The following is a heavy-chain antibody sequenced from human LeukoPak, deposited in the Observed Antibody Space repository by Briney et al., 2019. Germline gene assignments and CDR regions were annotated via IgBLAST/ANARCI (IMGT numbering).Heavy chain of an antibody. Sequence: ASVKVSCKASGYTFIGYYMHWVRQAPGQGLEWMGWINPNSGGTNYAQKFQGRVTMTRDTSISTAYMEVSRLRSDDTAMYYCARQLSWSSGVMKLDGFDIWGQGTMVTVSS. J-gene: IGHJ3*02. V-gene: IGHV1-2*02. D-gene: IGHD6-19*01. CDR1: GYTFIGYY. CDR3: ARQLSWSSGVMKLDGFDI. CDR2: INPNSGGT.